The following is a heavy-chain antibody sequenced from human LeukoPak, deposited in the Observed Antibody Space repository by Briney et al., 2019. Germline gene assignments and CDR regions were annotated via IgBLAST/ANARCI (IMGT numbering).Heavy chain of an antibody. D-gene: IGHD5-24*01. CDR3: AKSREMATMFDVDY. CDR1: GGTFSNYA. CDR2: IIPIFGMA. V-gene: IGHV1-69*13. J-gene: IGHJ4*02. Sequence: ASVKVSCKASGGTFSNYAISWVRQAPGQGLEWMEGIIPIFGMANYAQKFQGRVTITADESTSTAYIDLSSLRSEDTAVYYCAKSREMATMFDVDYWGQGTLVTVSS.